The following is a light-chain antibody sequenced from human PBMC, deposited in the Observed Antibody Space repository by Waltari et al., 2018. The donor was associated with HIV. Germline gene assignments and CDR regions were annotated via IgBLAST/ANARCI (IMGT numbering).Light chain of an antibody. CDR3: QQYNNWPPIFT. Sequence: EIVMPQSPATLSVSPGERATLSCMAIQSVSSNLAWYQQRPGQAPRLLIYGASTRATGVPARFSGSGSGTEFTLTISSLQSEDFAVYYCQQYNNWPPIFTFGPGTKVDIK. CDR2: GAS. CDR1: QSVSSN. V-gene: IGKV3-15*01. J-gene: IGKJ3*01.